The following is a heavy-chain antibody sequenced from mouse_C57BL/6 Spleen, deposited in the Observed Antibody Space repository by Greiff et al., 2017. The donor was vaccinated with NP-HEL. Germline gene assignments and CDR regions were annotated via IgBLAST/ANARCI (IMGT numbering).Heavy chain of an antibody. CDR2: IYPGGGYT. Sequence: QVQLQQSGAELVRPGTSVKMSCKASGYTFTNYWIGWAKQRPGHGLEWIGDIYPGGGYTNYNEKFKGKATLTADKSSSTAYMQFSSLTSEDSAIYYCARSTRALSSYGGYFDVWGTGTTVTVSS. CDR1: GYTFTNYW. CDR3: ARSTRALSSYGGYFDV. J-gene: IGHJ1*03. D-gene: IGHD1-1*01. V-gene: IGHV1-63*01.